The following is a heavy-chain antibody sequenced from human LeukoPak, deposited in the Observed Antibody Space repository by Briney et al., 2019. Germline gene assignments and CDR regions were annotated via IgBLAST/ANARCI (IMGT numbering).Heavy chain of an antibody. CDR3: ARGPLWFGELPDDY. Sequence: PSETLSLTCTVSGGSVSSGNFYWSWIRQPPGKGLEWIGYIFYLGSTYYNLSLKSRVTMSVDTSKNQFSLKLRSVTAADTAVYYCARGPLWFGELPDDYWGQGTLVTVSS. V-gene: IGHV4-30-4*01. CDR1: GGSVSSGNFY. J-gene: IGHJ4*02. CDR2: IFYLGST. D-gene: IGHD3-10*01.